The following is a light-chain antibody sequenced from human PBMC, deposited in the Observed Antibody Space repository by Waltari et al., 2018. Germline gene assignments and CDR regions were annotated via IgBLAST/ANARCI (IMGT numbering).Light chain of an antibody. Sequence: QLVLTQSPSASASLGASVTLTCTLSSGHSSNIIAWHQQQPGKGPRYVMKVNRDGSHSKWDEIPDRFSGSSSGAERYLTISSLQSEDEADYYCQTGGHGTWVFGGGTKLTVL. J-gene: IGLJ3*02. CDR1: SGHSSNI. CDR3: QTGGHGTWV. CDR2: VNRDGSH. V-gene: IGLV4-69*01.